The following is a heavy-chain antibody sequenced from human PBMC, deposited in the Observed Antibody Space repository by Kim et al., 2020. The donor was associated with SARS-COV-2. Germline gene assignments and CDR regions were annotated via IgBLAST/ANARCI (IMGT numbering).Heavy chain of an antibody. J-gene: IGHJ4*02. CDR3: AREVTYFGAGTSLFDY. V-gene: IGHV4-59*01. Sequence: PSLKSRVTLSVDTSKNQFSLKLSSVTAADTAVYYCAREVTYFGAGTSLFDYWGQGNLVTVSS. D-gene: IGHD6-19*01.